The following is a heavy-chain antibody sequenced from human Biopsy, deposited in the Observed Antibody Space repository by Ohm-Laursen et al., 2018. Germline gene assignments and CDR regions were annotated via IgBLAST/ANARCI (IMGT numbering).Heavy chain of an antibody. CDR3: ASVVLGPTNDAFDL. D-gene: IGHD3-22*01. V-gene: IGHV4-4*07. CDR2: IYPGGST. CDR1: GGDINNYY. J-gene: IGHJ3*01. Sequence: SDTLSLTCNVSGGDINNYYWSWIRQPAGKGLEWIGRIYPGGSTNYNPSLKSRVTMSVDTSKKQLSPRLRSVTAADTGMYYCASVVLGPTNDAFDLWGQGTMGGVSS.